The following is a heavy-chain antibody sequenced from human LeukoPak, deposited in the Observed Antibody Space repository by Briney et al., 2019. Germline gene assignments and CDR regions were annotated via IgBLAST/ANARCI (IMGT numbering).Heavy chain of an antibody. V-gene: IGHV3-7*04. CDR3: ARGNDAFDN. J-gene: IGHJ3*02. Sequence: DSVKGRFTISGDNAKNSLYLQMNSLRAEDTAVYYCARGNDAFDNWGQGTMVTVSS.